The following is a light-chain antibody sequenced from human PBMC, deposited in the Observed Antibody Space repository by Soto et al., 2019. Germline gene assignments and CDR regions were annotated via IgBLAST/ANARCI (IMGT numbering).Light chain of an antibody. CDR3: QQTYSTPRT. CDR2: AAS. V-gene: IGKV1-39*01. CDR1: QSISSY. J-gene: IGKJ2*01. Sequence: DIPMTQSPSSLSASVGDRVTITCRASQSISSYLNWYQQKPGKAPKLLIYAASSLQSGVPSRFSGSGSGTDFTLTISSLQPEDFATDYCQQTYSTPRTFCQGTKLEIK.